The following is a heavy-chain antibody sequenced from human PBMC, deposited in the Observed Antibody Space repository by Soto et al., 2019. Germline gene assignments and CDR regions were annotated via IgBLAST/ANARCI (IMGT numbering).Heavy chain of an antibody. D-gene: IGHD5-12*01. J-gene: IGHJ4*02. CDR2: ISFDGSNK. CDR3: ANDGGWLHPFYC. Sequence: QVQLVESGGGVVQPGRSLRLSCAASGFTFNSIGMHWVRQAPGRGLEWVAGISFDGSNKYYADSVKGRFTISRDNSKNTLYLQVNSLRAEDTAVYYCANDGGWLHPFYCWGQGTLVTVSS. V-gene: IGHV3-30*18. CDR1: GFTFNSIG.